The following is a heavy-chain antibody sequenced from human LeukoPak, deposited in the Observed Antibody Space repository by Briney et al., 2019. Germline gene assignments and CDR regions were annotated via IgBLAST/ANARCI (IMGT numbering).Heavy chain of an antibody. CDR3: AKVPRFLRGGNTAMVLYYFDY. CDR2: ISGNAGTT. Sequence: PGGSLRLSCAASGFTFNNFAMNWVRQAPGKGLEWVSGISGNAGTTNYADSVQGRFTISRDNSKNTLYLQMNSLRAEDTAVYYCAKVPRFLRGGNTAMVLYYFDYWGQGTLVTVSS. J-gene: IGHJ4*02. D-gene: IGHD5-18*01. V-gene: IGHV3-23*01. CDR1: GFTFNNFA.